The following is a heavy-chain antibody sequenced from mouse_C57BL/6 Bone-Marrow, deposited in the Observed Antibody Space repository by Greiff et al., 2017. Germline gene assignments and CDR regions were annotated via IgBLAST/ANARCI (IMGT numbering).Heavy chain of an antibody. Sequence: QVQLKESGAELVRPGPSVKMSCKASGYTFTNYWIGWAKQRPGHGLEWIGDIYPGGGYTNYNEKFKGKATLTADKSSSTAYMQFSSLTSEDSAIYYCARDGGLLTPWYFDVWGTGTTVTVSS. D-gene: IGHD4-1*01. V-gene: IGHV1-63*01. CDR2: IYPGGGYT. CDR1: GYTFTNYW. J-gene: IGHJ1*03. CDR3: ARDGGLLTPWYFDV.